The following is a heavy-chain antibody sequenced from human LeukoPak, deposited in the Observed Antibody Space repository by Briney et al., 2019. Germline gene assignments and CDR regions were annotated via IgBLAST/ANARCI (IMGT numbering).Heavy chain of an antibody. J-gene: IGHJ4*02. CDR1: GYTFTGYY. D-gene: IGHD1-26*01. V-gene: IGHV1-2*06. CDR2: INPNNGAA. CDR3: ATYSGNYQSAY. Sequence: GASVKVSCKASGYTFTGYYMHWVRQAPGQGLEWMGRINPNNGAANYAQKFQGRVTVTRDTSISTAYMELSWLKSDDTAVYYCATYSGNYQSAYWGQGTLVTVSS.